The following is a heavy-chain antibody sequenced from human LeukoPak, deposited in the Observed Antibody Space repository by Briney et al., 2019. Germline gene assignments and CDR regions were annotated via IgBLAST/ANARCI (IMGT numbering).Heavy chain of an antibody. J-gene: IGHJ3*02. Sequence: PGGSLRLSCAASGFTFSSYAMSWVRQAPGKGLEWVSAISGSGGSTYYADSVKGRFTISRDNSKNTLYLQMNSLRAEDTAVYYCAKWARPVYYDFWSGYFDAFDIWGQGTMVTVSS. CDR3: AKWARPVYYDFWSGYFDAFDI. CDR1: GFTFSSYA. CDR2: ISGSGGST. V-gene: IGHV3-23*01. D-gene: IGHD3-3*01.